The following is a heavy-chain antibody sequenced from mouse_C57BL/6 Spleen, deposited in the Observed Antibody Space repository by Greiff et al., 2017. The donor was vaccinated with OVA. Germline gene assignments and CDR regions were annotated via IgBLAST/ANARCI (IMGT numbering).Heavy chain of an antibody. J-gene: IGHJ2*01. Sequence: VQLQESGPELVKPGASVKISCKASGYAFSSSWMNWVKQRPGKGLEWIGRIYPGDGDTNYNGKFKGKATLTADKSSSTAYMQLSSLTSEDSAVYFCERWGADYFDYWGQGTTLTVSS. CDR1: GYAFSSSW. CDR2: IYPGDGDT. V-gene: IGHV1-82*01. CDR3: ERWGADYFDY.